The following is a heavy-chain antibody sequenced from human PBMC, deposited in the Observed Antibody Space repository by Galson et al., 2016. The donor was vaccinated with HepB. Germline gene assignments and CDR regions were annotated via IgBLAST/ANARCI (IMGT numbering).Heavy chain of an antibody. V-gene: IGHV4-4*02. CDR1: GDSISNTHW. CDR2: IYHSGTA. Sequence: SETLSLTCAVSGDSISNTHWWSWVRQPPGKGLEWIGEIYHSGTANYNPSLKSRVTISVDKSRNQFSLKLTSVTAADTAVYYCARDYHDLSDKKEDYWGQGTLVTVSS. D-gene: IGHD3-22*01. J-gene: IGHJ4*02. CDR3: ARDYHDLSDKKEDY.